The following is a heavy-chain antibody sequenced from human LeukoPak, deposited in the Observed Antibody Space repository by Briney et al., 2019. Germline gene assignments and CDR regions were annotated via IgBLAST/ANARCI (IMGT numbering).Heavy chain of an antibody. CDR2: INSDGSST. V-gene: IGHV3-74*01. CDR3: AREAGGDFWSGHYEPFDY. Sequence: GGSLRLSCAASGFTFSSYWMRWVRQAPGKGLVWVSRINSDGSSTSYADSVKGRFTISRDNAKNTLYLQMNSLRAEDTAVYYCAREAGGDFWSGHYEPFDYWGQGTLVTVSS. CDR1: GFTFSSYW. D-gene: IGHD3-3*01. J-gene: IGHJ4*02.